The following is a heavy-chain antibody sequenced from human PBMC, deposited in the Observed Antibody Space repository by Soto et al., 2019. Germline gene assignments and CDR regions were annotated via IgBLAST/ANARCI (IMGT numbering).Heavy chain of an antibody. CDR2: INPSGGST. CDR3: ARDRDDSSGYYERCLDY. Sequence: RASVKVSCKASGYTFTSYYMHWVRQAPGQGLEWMGIINPSGGSTSYAQKFQGRVTMTRDTSTSTVYMELSSLRSEDTAVYYCARDRDDSSGYYERCLDYWGQGTLVTVAS. D-gene: IGHD3-22*01. CDR1: GYTFTSYY. V-gene: IGHV1-46*01. J-gene: IGHJ4*02.